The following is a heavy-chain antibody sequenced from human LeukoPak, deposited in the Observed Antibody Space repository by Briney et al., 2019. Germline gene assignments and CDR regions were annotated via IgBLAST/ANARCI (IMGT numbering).Heavy chain of an antibody. J-gene: IGHJ3*02. V-gene: IGHV3-21*01. Sequence: GGSLRLSCAASGFTFSSYSMNWVRQAPGKGLEWFSSISSSSSYIYYADSVKGRFTISRDNAKNSLYLQMNSLRAEDTAVYYCARDRIVVVPAAPDAFDIWGQGTMVTVSS. CDR2: ISSSSSYI. D-gene: IGHD2-2*01. CDR3: ARDRIVVVPAAPDAFDI. CDR1: GFTFSSYS.